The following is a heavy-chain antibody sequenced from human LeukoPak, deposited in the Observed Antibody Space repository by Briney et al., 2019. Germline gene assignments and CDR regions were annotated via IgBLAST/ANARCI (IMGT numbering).Heavy chain of an antibody. V-gene: IGHV3-74*01. Sequence: GGSLRLSCAASGFTFSTYWMHWVRQAPGKGLVWVSRINGDGSSTSYAGSVKGRFTISRDNAKNTLYLQMNGLRAEDTAVYHCASPGGPPYFDYWGQGTLVTVSS. J-gene: IGHJ4*02. CDR3: ASPGGPPYFDY. CDR1: GFTFSTYW. CDR2: INGDGSST. D-gene: IGHD1-26*01.